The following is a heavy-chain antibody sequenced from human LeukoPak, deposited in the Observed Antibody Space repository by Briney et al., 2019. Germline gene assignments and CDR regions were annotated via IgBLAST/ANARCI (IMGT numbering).Heavy chain of an antibody. CDR3: ARDRGRGLQDTFDY. Sequence: ASVKVSCKTSGDTFTNYGISWVRRAPGQGLEWMGWIAAHYDHPNYAEKFRDRVTLTTDTSTTTAYLELRSLGSDDTAVYYCARDRGRGLQDTFDYWGQGTLVIVAS. J-gene: IGHJ4*02. CDR1: GDTFTNYG. CDR2: IAAHYDHP. V-gene: IGHV1-18*01. D-gene: IGHD1-26*01.